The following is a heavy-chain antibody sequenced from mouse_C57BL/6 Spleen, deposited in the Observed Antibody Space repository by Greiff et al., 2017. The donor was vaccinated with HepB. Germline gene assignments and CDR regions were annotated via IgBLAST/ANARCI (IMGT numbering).Heavy chain of an antibody. CDR2: IYPGDGAT. CDR1: GYAFSSSW. CDR3: AREDAFDY. J-gene: IGHJ2*01. V-gene: IGHV1-82*01. Sequence: VQGVESGPELVKPGASVKISCQASGYAFSSSWMNWVKQRPGKGLEWIGRIYPGDGATNYNGKFKGKATLTADKSSSTAYMQLSSLTSEDSAVYFCAREDAFDYWGQGTTLTVSS.